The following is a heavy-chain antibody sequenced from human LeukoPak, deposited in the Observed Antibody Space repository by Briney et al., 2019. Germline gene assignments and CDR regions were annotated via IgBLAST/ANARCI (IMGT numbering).Heavy chain of an antibody. V-gene: IGHV3-48*03. Sequence: GGSQRLFCAASGFTFSSYEMNWVRQAPGKGLEWVSYISSSGSTIYYADSVKGRFTISRDNAKNSLYLQMNSLRAEDTAVYYCARMASSWYRDSFDIWGQGPMVTVSS. CDR1: GFTFSSYE. D-gene: IGHD6-13*01. CDR3: ARMASSWYRDSFDI. CDR2: ISSSGSTI. J-gene: IGHJ3*02.